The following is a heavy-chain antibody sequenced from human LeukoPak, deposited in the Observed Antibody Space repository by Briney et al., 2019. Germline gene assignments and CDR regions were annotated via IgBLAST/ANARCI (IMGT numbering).Heavy chain of an antibody. V-gene: IGHV4-34*01. D-gene: IGHD3-22*01. J-gene: IGHJ4*02. CDR1: GGSFRGSFSDYK. Sequence: SETLSLTCAVYGGSFRGSFSDYKWSWIRQSPGKGLEWIGEINHSGSATYNASLKSRVTISVDTSKNQFSLKVSSVTAADTAVYYCTRVSDSSGYRFDYWGQGTLVTVSS. CDR3: TRVSDSSGYRFDY. CDR2: INHSGSA.